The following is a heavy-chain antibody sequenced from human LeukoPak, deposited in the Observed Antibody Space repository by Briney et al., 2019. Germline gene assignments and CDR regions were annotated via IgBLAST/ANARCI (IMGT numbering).Heavy chain of an antibody. D-gene: IGHD4-17*01. CDR1: GYTFTGYY. V-gene: IGHV1-2*02. CDR3: ASHTAYYYYYYMDV. Sequence: GASVKVSCKASGYTFTGYYMHWVRQAPGQGLEWMGWINPNSGGTNYAQKFQGRVTMTRDTSISTAYMELSRLRSDDTAVYYCASHTAYYYYYYMDVWGKGTTVTVSS. CDR2: INPNSGGT. J-gene: IGHJ6*03.